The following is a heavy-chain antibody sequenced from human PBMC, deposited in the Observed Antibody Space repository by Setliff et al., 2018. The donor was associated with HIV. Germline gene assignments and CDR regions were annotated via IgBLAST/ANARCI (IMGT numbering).Heavy chain of an antibody. CDR2: VYPDDSAI. CDR1: GYSFPNDW. D-gene: IGHD3-9*01. Sequence: PGESLKISCKDSGYSFPNDWIAWVRQMPGKGLEWMGIVYPDDSAIRYSPSFQGQVSISADTSITTAYLQWSSLKASDTAMYYCTRRRRAPGTGDLEAYWGQGTLVTVSS. V-gene: IGHV5-51*01. CDR3: TRRRRAPGTGDLEAY. J-gene: IGHJ4*02.